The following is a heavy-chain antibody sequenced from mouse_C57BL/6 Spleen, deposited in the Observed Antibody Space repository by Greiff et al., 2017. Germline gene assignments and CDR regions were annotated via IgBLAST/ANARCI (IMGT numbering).Heavy chain of an antibody. CDR1: GYTFTSYG. J-gene: IGHJ4*01. CDR2: IYPRSGNT. CDR3: ARYYYGSSPLYYAMDY. D-gene: IGHD1-1*01. Sequence: QVQLQQSGAELARPGASVKLSCTASGYTFTSYGMSWVKQRTGQGLEWIGEIYPRSGNTYYNERVKGKATLTADKSSSTAYMELRSLTSEDAAVYFCARYYYGSSPLYYAMDYWGQGTSVTVST. V-gene: IGHV1-81*01.